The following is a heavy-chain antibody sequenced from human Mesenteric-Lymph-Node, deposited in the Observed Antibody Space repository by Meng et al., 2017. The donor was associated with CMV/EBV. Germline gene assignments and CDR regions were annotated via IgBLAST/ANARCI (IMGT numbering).Heavy chain of an antibody. J-gene: IGHJ6*02. D-gene: IGHD2-2*01. CDR2: IYRGGSST. Sequence: GGSLRLSCAASGFTFSIYAMTWVRQAPGKGLDGVSVIYRGGSSTYYADSVKGRFTIPRDNSENTLYMEMKSLRAEDTAVYYCARLGYCSSTTCYDPYYYYGMDVWGQGTTVTVSS. CDR3: ARLGYCSSTTCYDPYYYYGMDV. V-gene: IGHV3-23*03. CDR1: GFTFSIYA.